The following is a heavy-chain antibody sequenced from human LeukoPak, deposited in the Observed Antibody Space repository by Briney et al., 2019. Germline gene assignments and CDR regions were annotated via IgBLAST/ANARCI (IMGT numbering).Heavy chain of an antibody. D-gene: IGHD3-10*01. CDR2: IKPDGSEK. Sequence: GGSLRLSCAASGFAFSSYWMSWVRQAPGKGLEWVANIKPDGSEKYFVDSVKGRFTMSRDNAKNSLYLQMNSLRAEDTAVYYCAREAPYGSGTPMGAFDIWGQGTMVTVSS. CDR1: GFAFSSYW. CDR3: AREAPYGSGTPMGAFDI. V-gene: IGHV3-7*03. J-gene: IGHJ3*02.